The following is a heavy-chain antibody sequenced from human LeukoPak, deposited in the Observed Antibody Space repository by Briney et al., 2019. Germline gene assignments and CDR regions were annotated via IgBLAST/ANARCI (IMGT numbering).Heavy chain of an antibody. Sequence: SETLSLTCTVSGGSISSSSYYWGWIRQPPGKGLEWIGYIYYSGSTNYNPSLKSRVTISVDTSKNQFSLKLSSVTAADTAVYYCARAYRDYDILTGYSTSAEYFQHWGQGTLVTVSS. CDR2: IYYSGST. V-gene: IGHV4-61*05. J-gene: IGHJ1*01. CDR3: ARAYRDYDILTGYSTSAEYFQH. CDR1: GGSISSSSYY. D-gene: IGHD3-9*01.